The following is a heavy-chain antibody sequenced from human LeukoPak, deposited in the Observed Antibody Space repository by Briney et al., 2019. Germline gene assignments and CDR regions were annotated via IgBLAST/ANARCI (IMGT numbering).Heavy chain of an antibody. CDR1: GGSISSSNW. Sequence: SETLSLTCAVSGGSISSSNWWSWVRPPPGKGLEWIGEINHSGSTNYNPSLKSRVTISVDTSKNQFSLKLSSVTAADTAVYYCARALPCITIFGVVIQCGMDVWGQGTTVTVSS. CDR2: INHSGST. J-gene: IGHJ6*02. V-gene: IGHV4-4*02. CDR3: ARALPCITIFGVVIQCGMDV. D-gene: IGHD3-3*01.